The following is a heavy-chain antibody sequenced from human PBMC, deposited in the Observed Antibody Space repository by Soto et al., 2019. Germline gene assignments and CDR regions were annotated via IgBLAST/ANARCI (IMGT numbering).Heavy chain of an antibody. Sequence: XLXXSCKGXXXSFTSYWIGXXRQMPGKGLEWMGIIYPGDSDTRYSPSFQGQVTISADKSISTXYLQWSSLKASDTAMYYCARLCRGAYTRRWEEXYFDYWGXXTXVTVSS. CDR3: ARLCRGAYTRRWEEXYFDY. CDR1: XXSFTSYW. J-gene: IGHJ4*02. D-gene: IGHD6-13*01. V-gene: IGHV5-51*01. CDR2: IYPGDSDT.